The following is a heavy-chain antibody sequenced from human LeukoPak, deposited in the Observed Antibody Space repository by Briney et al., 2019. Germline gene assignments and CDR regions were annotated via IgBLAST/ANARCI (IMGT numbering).Heavy chain of an antibody. CDR3: ARVVEMATIDYYGMDV. D-gene: IGHD5-24*01. Sequence: ASVKVSCKASGGTFSSYAISWVRQAPGQGLEWMGRIIPILGIANYAQKFQGRVTITADKSTSTAYMELSSLRSEDTAVYYCARVVEMATIDYYGMDVRGQGTTVTVSS. V-gene: IGHV1-69*04. J-gene: IGHJ6*02. CDR2: IIPILGIA. CDR1: GGTFSSYA.